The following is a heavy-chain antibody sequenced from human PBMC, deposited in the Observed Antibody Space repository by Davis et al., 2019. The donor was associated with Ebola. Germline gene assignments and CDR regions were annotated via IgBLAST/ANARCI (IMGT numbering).Heavy chain of an antibody. Sequence: GGSLRLSCAASGFAFSSYSMNWVRQTPGKGLEWVSSISSTRYFIYYADSLKGRFTNSRDNARNSLFLQLNSLTAEDTAVYHCARAKEGYQLLSEALDVWGQGTTVTVSS. D-gene: IGHD5-24*01. CDR1: GFAFSSYS. CDR2: ISSTRYFI. V-gene: IGHV3-21*01. J-gene: IGHJ3*01. CDR3: ARAKEGYQLLSEALDV.